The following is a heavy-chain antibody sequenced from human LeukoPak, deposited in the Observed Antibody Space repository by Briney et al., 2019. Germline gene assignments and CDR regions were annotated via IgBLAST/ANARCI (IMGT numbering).Heavy chain of an antibody. V-gene: IGHV4-4*07. Sequence: PSENLSLTCTVSGGSISSYYWSWIRQPAGKGLEWIGRIYISGSTNYNPSLKSRVTMSVDTSKNQFSLKLSSVTAADTAVYYCARVAVTVRRGYMDVWGKGTTVTVSS. CDR2: IYISGST. CDR1: GGSISSYY. CDR3: ARVAVTVRRGYMDV. D-gene: IGHD4-17*01. J-gene: IGHJ6*03.